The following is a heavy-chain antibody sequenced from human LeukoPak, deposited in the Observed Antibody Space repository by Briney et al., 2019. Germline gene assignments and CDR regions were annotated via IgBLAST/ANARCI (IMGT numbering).Heavy chain of an antibody. Sequence: PSETLSLTCAVYGGSFSGYYWSWICQPPGKGLEWIGEINHSGSTNYNPSLKSRVTISVDTSKNQFSLKLSSVTAADTAVYYCARGPGGAVTDNSFDYWGQGTLVTVSS. CDR2: INHSGST. D-gene: IGHD6-19*01. CDR3: ARGPGGAVTDNSFDY. J-gene: IGHJ4*02. CDR1: GGSFSGYY. V-gene: IGHV4-34*01.